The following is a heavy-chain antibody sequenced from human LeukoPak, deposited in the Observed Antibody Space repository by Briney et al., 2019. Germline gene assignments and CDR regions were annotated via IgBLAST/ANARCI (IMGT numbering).Heavy chain of an antibody. CDR2: ISAYNGNT. CDR1: GYTLTSYG. CDR3: ARGALWFGELLPLDY. V-gene: IGHV1-18*04. Sequence: ASVKVSCKASGYTLTSYGISWVRQAPGQGLEWMGWISAYNGNTNYAQKLQGRVTMTTDTSTSTAYMELRSLRSDDTAVYYCARGALWFGELLPLDYWGQGTLVTVSS. D-gene: IGHD3-10*01. J-gene: IGHJ4*02.